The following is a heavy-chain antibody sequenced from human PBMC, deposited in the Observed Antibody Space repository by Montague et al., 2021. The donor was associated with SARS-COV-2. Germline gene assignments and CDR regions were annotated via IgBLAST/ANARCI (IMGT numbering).Heavy chain of an antibody. J-gene: IGHJ6*02. V-gene: IGHV4-38-2*02. CDR1: GYSISDGYY. CDR3: AREHWENYYDFWSGTNLASDYHYYGMDV. Sequence: SETLSLTCTVSGYSISDGYYWVWIRQPPGKGLEWIGNIFQSGTTYYNPSLERRSTMSVDTSKNQFSLKLSSLTAADTAVYYCAREHWENYYDFWSGTNLASDYHYYGMDVWGQGTTVTVSS. D-gene: IGHD3-3*01. CDR2: IFQSGTT.